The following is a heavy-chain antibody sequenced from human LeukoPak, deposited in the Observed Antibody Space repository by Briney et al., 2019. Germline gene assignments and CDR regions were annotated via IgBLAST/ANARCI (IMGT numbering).Heavy chain of an antibody. J-gene: IGHJ4*02. V-gene: IGHV3-53*01. CDR2: IYSGGKT. CDR3: ARGADRWNYFDY. D-gene: IGHD4-23*01. CDR1: GFTVNSNF. Sequence: GGSLRLSCAASGFTVNSNFLSWVRQAPGKGLEWVSVIYSGGKTYYADSVKGRFTISRDNSKNTLYLQMNSLRAEDTAVYYCARGADRWNYFDYWGQGTLVTVSS.